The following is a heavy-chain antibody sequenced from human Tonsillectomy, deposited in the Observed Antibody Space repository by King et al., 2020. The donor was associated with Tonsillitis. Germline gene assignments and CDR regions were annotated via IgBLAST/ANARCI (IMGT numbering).Heavy chain of an antibody. CDR3: AKAYYYDSSGYFDY. CDR2: ISGSGVST. J-gene: IGHJ4*02. V-gene: IGHV3-23*04. Sequence: VQLVESGGGLVQPGGSLRLSCAASGFTFDSYAMSWVRQAPGKGLEWVSAISGSGVSTYYADSVKGRFTISRDNSKNTLYLQMNSLRAEDTAVYYCAKAYYYDSSGYFDYWGQGTLVTVSP. D-gene: IGHD3-22*01. CDR1: GFTFDSYA.